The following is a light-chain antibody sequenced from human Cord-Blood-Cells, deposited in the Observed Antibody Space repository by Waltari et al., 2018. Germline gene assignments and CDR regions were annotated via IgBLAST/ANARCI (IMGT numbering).Light chain of an antibody. CDR1: SLRSHE. Sequence: SSELTQDSPVSVASGQTGNTTCQGDSLRSHEPRWYQQKPGQAPLLVIYGKNNRPSGIPDRFSGSSSGNTASLTITEAQAEDEADYYCNSRDSSGYVVFGGGTKLTVL. CDR2: GKN. V-gene: IGLV3-19*01. J-gene: IGLJ2*01. CDR3: NSRDSSGYVV.